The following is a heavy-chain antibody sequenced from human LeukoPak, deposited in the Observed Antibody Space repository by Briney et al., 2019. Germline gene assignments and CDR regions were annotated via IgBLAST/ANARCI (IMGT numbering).Heavy chain of an antibody. CDR2: INPSCSST. CDR1: GYTFTSYY. V-gene: IGHV1-46*01. CDR3: ARGISSRYYEAEYFQH. Sequence: ASVKLSCKASGYTFTSYYMHWVRHPPAQGLEWMGIINPSCSSTSYSQKFQRRVTMTRDTSTSTVQMELNSLRSEATAVYYCARGISSRYYEAEYFQHWGKGTLVTVS. J-gene: IGHJ1*01. D-gene: IGHD3-22*01.